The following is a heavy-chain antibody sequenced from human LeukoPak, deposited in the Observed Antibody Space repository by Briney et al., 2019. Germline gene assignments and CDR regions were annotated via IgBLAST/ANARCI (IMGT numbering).Heavy chain of an antibody. Sequence: SETLSLTCTVSGGSISGGSISSDYWSWIRQPAGKGLEWIGRIYISGSTNSNPSLKSRVSMSVDTSKNQFSLKLTSVTAADTAVYYCARASGITMIVVLNHDAFDIWGHGTMVTVSS. J-gene: IGHJ3*02. D-gene: IGHD3-22*01. CDR3: ARASGITMIVVLNHDAFDI. V-gene: IGHV4-4*07. CDR2: IYISGST. CDR1: GGSISSDY.